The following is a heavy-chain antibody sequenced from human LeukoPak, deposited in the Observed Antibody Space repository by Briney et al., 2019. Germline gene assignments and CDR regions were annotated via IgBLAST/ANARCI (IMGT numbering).Heavy chain of an antibody. Sequence: GASVKVSCKVSGYTLTELSMHWVRQAPGKGLEWMGGFDPEDGETIYAQKFQGRVTMTEDTSTDTAYMELSSLRSEDTAVYYCAGLNESYNYGSGSHSYYYYGMDVWGKGTTVTVSS. CDR2: FDPEDGET. D-gene: IGHD3-10*01. CDR3: AGLNESYNYGSGSHSYYYYGMDV. J-gene: IGHJ6*04. CDR1: GYTLTELS. V-gene: IGHV1-24*01.